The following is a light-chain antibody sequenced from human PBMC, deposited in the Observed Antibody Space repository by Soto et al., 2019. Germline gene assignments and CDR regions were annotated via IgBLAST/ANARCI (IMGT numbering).Light chain of an antibody. CDR3: QKYHLWPSWT. CDR1: QSVRTK. Sequence: EVVITHSPATFSFCPDEEAELSCRASQSVRTKLAWYQQKAGQAPRLLIYGASTRATDIPARFSGSVSGTDFTLTIRSLQSEDFAVYFCQKYHLWPSWTCGQGTKLDIK. J-gene: IGKJ1*01. CDR2: GAS. V-gene: IGKV3-15*01.